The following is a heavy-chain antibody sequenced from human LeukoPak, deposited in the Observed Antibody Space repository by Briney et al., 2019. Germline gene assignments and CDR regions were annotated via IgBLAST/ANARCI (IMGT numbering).Heavy chain of an antibody. D-gene: IGHD3-10*01. J-gene: IGHJ5*02. Sequence: PSETLSLTCTVSGGSISSSSYYWGWIRQPPGKGLEWIGSIYYSGSTYYNPSLKSRVTISVDTSKNQFSLKLSSVTAADTAVYYCARGRWELGWFDPWGQGTLVTASS. CDR2: IYYSGST. CDR3: ARGRWELGWFDP. CDR1: GGSISSSSYY. V-gene: IGHV4-39*01.